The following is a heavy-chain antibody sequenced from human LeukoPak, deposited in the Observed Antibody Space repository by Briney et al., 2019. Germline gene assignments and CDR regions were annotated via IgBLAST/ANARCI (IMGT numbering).Heavy chain of an antibody. D-gene: IGHD6-19*01. CDR2: INAGNGNT. CDR1: GYTFTSYA. V-gene: IGHV1-3*01. CDR3: ASSTGSSGWLDFSYYYYGMDV. J-gene: IGHJ6*02. Sequence: ASVKVSCKASGYTFTSYAMHWVRQAPGQRLEWMGWINAGNGNTKYSQKFQGRVTITRDTSASTAYMELSSLRSEDTAVYYCASSTGSSGWLDFSYYYYGMDVRGQGTTVTVSS.